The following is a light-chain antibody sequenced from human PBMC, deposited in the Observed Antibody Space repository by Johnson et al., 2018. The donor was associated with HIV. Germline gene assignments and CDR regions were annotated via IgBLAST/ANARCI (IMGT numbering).Light chain of an antibody. J-gene: IGLJ1*01. CDR2: EDN. Sequence: QSVLTQPPSVSAAPGQKVTISCSGSSSNIGNNYVSWYQQLPGTAPKLLMYEDNKRPSGIPDRFSGSKSGTSATLGINGVQTGDEADYYCGTWDNSLSNGGVFGTGTKVTVL. CDR1: SSNIGNNY. CDR3: GTWDNSLSNGGV. V-gene: IGLV1-51*02.